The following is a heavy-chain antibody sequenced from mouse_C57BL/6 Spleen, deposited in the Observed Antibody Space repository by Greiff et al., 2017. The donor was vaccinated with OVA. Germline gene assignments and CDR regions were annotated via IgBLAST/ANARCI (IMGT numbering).Heavy chain of an antibody. J-gene: IGHJ2*01. Sequence: QVQLKQPGAELVMPGASVKLSCKASGYTFTSYWMHWVKQRPGQGLEWIGEIDPSDSYTNYNQKFKGKSTLTVDKSSSTAYMQLSSLTSEDSAVYYRARSLYDGYYYFDYWGQGTTLTVSS. CDR2: IDPSDSYT. V-gene: IGHV1-69*01. CDR1: GYTFTSYW. D-gene: IGHD2-3*01. CDR3: ARSLYDGYYYFDY.